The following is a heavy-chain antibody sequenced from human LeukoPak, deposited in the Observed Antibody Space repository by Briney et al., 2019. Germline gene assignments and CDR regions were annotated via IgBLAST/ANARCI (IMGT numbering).Heavy chain of an antibody. V-gene: IGHV3-21*01. CDR3: ARDGYGGALDY. D-gene: IGHD1-26*01. Sequence: GGSLRLSCEVSGFTSSTYSMNWVRQAPGKGLEWVSSISSSSLYIYYADSVKGRFTISRDNAKNSLYLQMSSLRAEDTAVYYCARDGYGGALDYWGQGTLVTVSS. CDR2: ISSSSLYI. CDR1: GFTSSTYS. J-gene: IGHJ4*02.